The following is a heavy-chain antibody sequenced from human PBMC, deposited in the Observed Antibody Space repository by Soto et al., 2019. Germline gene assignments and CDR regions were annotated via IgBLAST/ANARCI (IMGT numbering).Heavy chain of an antibody. Sequence: HPGGSLILSCAVSGFTFSDYGMHWVRQAPGKGLEWVAVMSYAGTYKYYADSVKGRFTISRDLSGNTLFLQMNSLRLEDTAVYFCAKEMYPRTVLDSSSPWGDYWGQGTLVTVSS. J-gene: IGHJ4*02. CDR1: GFTFSDYG. D-gene: IGHD6-6*01. CDR3: AKEMYPRTVLDSSSPWGDY. CDR2: MSYAGTYK. V-gene: IGHV3-30*18.